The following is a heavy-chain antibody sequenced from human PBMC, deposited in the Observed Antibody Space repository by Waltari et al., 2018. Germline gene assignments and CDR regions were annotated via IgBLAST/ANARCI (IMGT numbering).Heavy chain of an antibody. CDR3: ARDPAFGAFDF. Sequence: EVQLLESGGGLVQPGGSLRLSCAASGFSFSGRWMTWVRQAPGKGREWVAEITPGGRGEYYVDSVNGRFTTARDNTKNSLYLQRNSLRPDDTAVYFCARDPAFGAFDFWGQGTVVTVSS. J-gene: IGHJ3*01. CDR1: GFSFSGRW. CDR2: ITPGGRGE. D-gene: IGHD3-10*01. V-gene: IGHV3-7*01.